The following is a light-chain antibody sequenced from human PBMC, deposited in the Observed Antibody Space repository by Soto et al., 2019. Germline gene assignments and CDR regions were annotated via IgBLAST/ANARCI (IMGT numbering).Light chain of an antibody. V-gene: IGLV1-40*01. CDR3: QSYDSSLSVV. J-gene: IGLJ2*01. CDR1: SSNIGAGYD. CDR2: GNS. Sequence: QAVVTQPPSVSGAPGQRVTISCTGSSSNIGAGYDVHWYQQLPGTAPKLLIYGNSNRPSGVPDRFSGSKSGTSASLAITGLQAEDDADYYCQSYDSSLSVVFGGGPKLTVL.